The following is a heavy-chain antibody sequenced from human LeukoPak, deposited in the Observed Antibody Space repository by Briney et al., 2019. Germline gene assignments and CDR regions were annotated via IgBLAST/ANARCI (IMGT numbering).Heavy chain of an antibody. D-gene: IGHD2-2*01. CDR3: AREPRPNCSSTSCYLSWFDP. CDR1: GGSISSYY. CDR2: IYYSGST. J-gene: IGHJ5*02. V-gene: IGHV4-59*01. Sequence: PSETLSLTCTVSGGSISSYYWSWIRQPPGKGLEWIGYIYYSGSTNYNPSLKSRVTISVDTSKNQFSLKLSSVTAADTAVYYCAREPRPNCSSTSCYLSWFDPWGPGTLVTVSS.